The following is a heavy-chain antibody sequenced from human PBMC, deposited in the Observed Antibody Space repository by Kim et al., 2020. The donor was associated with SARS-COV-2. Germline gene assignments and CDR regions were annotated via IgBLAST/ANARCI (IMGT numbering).Heavy chain of an antibody. V-gene: IGHV3-23*01. CDR3: AKGRTSYGEFDY. J-gene: IGHJ4*02. D-gene: IGHD4-17*01. Sequence: YYADSVKGRFTISRDNSKNTLYLQMNSLRAEDTAVYYCAKGRTSYGEFDYWGQGTLVTVSS.